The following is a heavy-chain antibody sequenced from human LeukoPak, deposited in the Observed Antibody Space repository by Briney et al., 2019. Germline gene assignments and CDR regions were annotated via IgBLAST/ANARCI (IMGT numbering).Heavy chain of an antibody. V-gene: IGHV1-24*01. CDR3: ATGRSSWYGREYYFDY. J-gene: IGHJ4*02. CDR2: FDPEDGET. D-gene: IGHD6-13*01. CDR1: GYTLTELS. Sequence: ASVKVSCKVSGYTLTELSMDWVRQAPGKGLEWMGGFDPEDGETIYAQKFQGRVTMTEDTSTDTAYMELSSLRSEDTAVYYCATGRSSWYGREYYFDYWGQGTLVTVSS.